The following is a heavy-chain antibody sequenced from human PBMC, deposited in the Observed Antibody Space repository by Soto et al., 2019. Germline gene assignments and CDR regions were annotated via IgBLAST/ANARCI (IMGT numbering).Heavy chain of an antibody. D-gene: IGHD2-21*01. CDR1: GLTFSNYA. V-gene: IGHV3-23*01. CDR3: AKAGCSGDWCHLPSSCDY. J-gene: IGHJ4*02. Sequence: GGSLRPSCAPSGLTFSNYAMSWVRQAQGRGLEWVSFTSGSGSSTYYADSVKGRFTISRDNSKNTLYLQMNSLRVGDSGVYYCAKAGCSGDWCHLPSSCDYWGQGTLVTVSS. CDR2: TSGSGSST.